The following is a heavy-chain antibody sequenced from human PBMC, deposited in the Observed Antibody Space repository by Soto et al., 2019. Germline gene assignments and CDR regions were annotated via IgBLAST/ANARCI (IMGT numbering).Heavy chain of an antibody. CDR3: ARDKVEMATIATSYFDY. V-gene: IGHV4-4*02. Sequence: QVQLQESGPGLVKPSGTLSLTCAVSGGSISSSNWWSWVRQPPGKGLEWIGEIYHSGSTNYNPSLKSRVTISVDKTKNQFSLKLSSVTAADTAVYYCARDKVEMATIATSYFDYWGQGTLVTVSS. CDR2: IYHSGST. J-gene: IGHJ4*02. D-gene: IGHD5-12*01. CDR1: GGSISSSNW.